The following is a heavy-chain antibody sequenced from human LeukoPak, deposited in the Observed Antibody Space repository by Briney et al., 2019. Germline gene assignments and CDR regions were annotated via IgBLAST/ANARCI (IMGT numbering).Heavy chain of an antibody. Sequence: GRSLRLSCAASGFTFSSYGMHWVRQVPGKGLEWVAVIWYDGSNKYYADSVKGRFTISRDNSKNTLYLQMNSLRAEDTAVYYCAKDQARNYYDSSGFDYWGQGTLVTVSS. J-gene: IGHJ4*02. CDR3: AKDQARNYYDSSGFDY. CDR2: IWYDGSNK. CDR1: GFTFSSYG. D-gene: IGHD3-22*01. V-gene: IGHV3-33*06.